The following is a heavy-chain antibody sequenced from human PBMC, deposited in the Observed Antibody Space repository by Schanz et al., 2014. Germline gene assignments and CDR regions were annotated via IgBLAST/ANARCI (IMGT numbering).Heavy chain of an antibody. D-gene: IGHD3-9*01. CDR2: LSEGGGGT. V-gene: IGHV3-23*04. J-gene: IGHJ5*02. CDR1: GFTFSSYA. CDR3: AKAADWPVTRFDP. Sequence: VRLVESGGGVVQPGRSLRLSCAASGFTFSSYAMSWVRQAPGKGLEWVSALSEGGGGTHYADSVRGRFTISSDSSKNTLYLQMSSLRADDTAVYYCAKAADWPVTRFDPWGQGTLVTVSS.